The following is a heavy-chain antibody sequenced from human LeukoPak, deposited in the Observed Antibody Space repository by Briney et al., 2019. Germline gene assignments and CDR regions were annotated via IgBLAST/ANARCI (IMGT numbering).Heavy chain of an antibody. J-gene: IGHJ4*02. V-gene: IGHV3-23*01. CDR2: ISGSGGIT. CDR1: GFTFRSYA. CDR3: AREDSSGYYYGY. Sequence: GGSLRLSCAASGFTFRSYAMSWVRQAPGKGLEWVSGISGSGGITYYAESLRGRSTISRDNSKNTLYLQMNSLRAEDTAVYYCAREDSSGYYYGYWGQGTLVTVSS. D-gene: IGHD3-22*01.